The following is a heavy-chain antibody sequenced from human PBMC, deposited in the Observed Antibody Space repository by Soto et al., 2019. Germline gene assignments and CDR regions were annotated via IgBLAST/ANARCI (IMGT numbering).Heavy chain of an antibody. V-gene: IGHV3-48*03. CDR2: ISSSGSTI. J-gene: IGHJ6*02. CDR1: GFTFSSYE. Sequence: VGSLRLSCAASGFTFSSYEMNWVRQAPGKGLEWVSYISSSGSTIYYADSVKGRFTISRDNAKNSLYLQMNSLRAEDTAVYYCAGDRGIVVVPAAYSYYYGMDVWGQGTTVTVSS. D-gene: IGHD2-2*01. CDR3: AGDRGIVVVPAAYSYYYGMDV.